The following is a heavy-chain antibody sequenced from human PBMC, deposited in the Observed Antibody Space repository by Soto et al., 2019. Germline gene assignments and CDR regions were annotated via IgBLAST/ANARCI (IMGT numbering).Heavy chain of an antibody. CDR1: GFTFSSYG. CDR3: AKDSVTLRYFDWFPYYFDY. CDR2: ISYDGSNK. V-gene: IGHV3-30*18. D-gene: IGHD3-9*01. J-gene: IGHJ4*02. Sequence: GGSLRLSCAASGFTFSSYGMHWVRQAPGKGLEWVAVISYDGSNKYYADSVKGRFTISRDNSKNTLYLQMNSLRAEDTAVYYCAKDSVTLRYFDWFPYYFDYWGQGTLVTVSS.